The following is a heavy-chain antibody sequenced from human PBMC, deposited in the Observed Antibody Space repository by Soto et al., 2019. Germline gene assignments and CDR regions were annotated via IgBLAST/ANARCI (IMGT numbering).Heavy chain of an antibody. CDR2: IYYSGST. CDR3: AGGETQLPFLDYYYMDV. Sequence: QVQLQESGPGLVKPSQTLSLTCTVSGGSISSGGYYWSWIRQHPGKGLEWIGYIYYSGSTYYNPSLKRRVTIAVDTSKNQSSLKLSPVTAADTAVYYCAGGETQLPFLDYYYMDVWGKGTTVTVSS. J-gene: IGHJ6*03. D-gene: IGHD2-2*01. V-gene: IGHV4-31*03. CDR1: GGSISSGGYY.